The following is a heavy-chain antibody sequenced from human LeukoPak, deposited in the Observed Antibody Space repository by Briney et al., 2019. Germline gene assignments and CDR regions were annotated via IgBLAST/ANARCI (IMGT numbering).Heavy chain of an antibody. CDR1: GDSISTGSYY. D-gene: IGHD3-16*01. CDR3: ARQFDRGAFDI. J-gene: IGHJ3*02. Sequence: SETLSLTCSVSGDSISTGSYYWSWIRQPAGKGLEWIGRLYTSGNTNYNPSLKSRVTISVDTSKNQFSLKLSSVTAADTAVYYCARQFDRGAFDIWGQGTMVTVSS. V-gene: IGHV4-61*02. CDR2: LYTSGNT.